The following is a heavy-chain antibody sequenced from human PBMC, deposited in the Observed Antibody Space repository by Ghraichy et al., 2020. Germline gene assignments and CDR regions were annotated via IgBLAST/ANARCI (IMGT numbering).Heavy chain of an antibody. Sequence: GGSLRLSCAASGFTVSSNYMSWVRQAPGKGLEWVSVIYSGGSTYYADSVKGRFTISRDNSKNTLYLQMNSLRAEDTAVYYCARVGYYYDSSGPLDAFDIWGQGTMVTVSS. V-gene: IGHV3-53*01. D-gene: IGHD3-22*01. CDR1: GFTVSSNY. CDR2: IYSGGST. CDR3: ARVGYYYDSSGPLDAFDI. J-gene: IGHJ3*02.